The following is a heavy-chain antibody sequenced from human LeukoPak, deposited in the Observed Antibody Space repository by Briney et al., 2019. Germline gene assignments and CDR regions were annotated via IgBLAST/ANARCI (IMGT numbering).Heavy chain of an antibody. CDR2: ISAYNGNT. V-gene: IGHV1-18*01. CDR1: GYTFTSYG. D-gene: IGHD3-10*01. J-gene: IGHJ5*02. CDR3: ARELLWFGELSWFDP. Sequence: ASVKVSCKASGYTFTSYGINWVRQAPGQGLEWMGWISAYNGNTNYAQKPQGRVTMTTDTSTSTAYMELRSLRSDDTAVYYCARELLWFGELSWFDPWGQGTLVTVSS.